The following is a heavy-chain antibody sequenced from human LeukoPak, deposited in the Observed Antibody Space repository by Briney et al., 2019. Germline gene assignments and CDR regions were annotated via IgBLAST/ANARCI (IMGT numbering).Heavy chain of an antibody. D-gene: IGHD1-26*01. J-gene: IGHJ6*02. CDR2: ISYSGST. CDR1: GGTIRSYY. V-gene: IGHV4-59*01. Sequence: SETLSLTCSVSGGTIRSYYWSWIRQPPGKGLEWIGYISYSGSTKYNPSLESRVTISVDTSKSQFSLKLRSVTAADTAVYYCARDRTYSDSATTYFYGMDVWGHGTTVTVSS. CDR3: ARDRTYSDSATTYFYGMDV.